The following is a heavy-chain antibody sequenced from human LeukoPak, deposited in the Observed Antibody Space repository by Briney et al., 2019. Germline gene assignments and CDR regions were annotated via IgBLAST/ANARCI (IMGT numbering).Heavy chain of an antibody. J-gene: IGHJ6*03. CDR1: GYTFTGYY. CDR3: AREGSSWPDLYYMDV. D-gene: IGHD6-13*01. Sequence: GASVKVSCKASGYTFTGYYMHWVRQAPGQGLEWMGWINTNTGNPTYAQGFTGRFVFSLDTSVSTAYLQISSLKAEDTAVYYCAREGSSWPDLYYMDVWGKGTTVTVSS. CDR2: INTNTGNP. V-gene: IGHV7-4-1*02.